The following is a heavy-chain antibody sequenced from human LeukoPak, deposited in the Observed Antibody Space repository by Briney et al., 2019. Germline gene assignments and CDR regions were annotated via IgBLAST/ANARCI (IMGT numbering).Heavy chain of an antibody. Sequence: GSSVTVSCKASGGTFSSYAISWVRQAPGQGLEWMGRIIPILGIANYAQKFQGRVTITADKSTSTAYMELSSLRSEDTAVYYCARDQGDYGDYVYYYGMDVWGQGTTVTVSS. CDR1: GGTFSSYA. D-gene: IGHD4-17*01. CDR3: ARDQGDYGDYVYYYGMDV. J-gene: IGHJ6*02. CDR2: IIPILGIA. V-gene: IGHV1-69*04.